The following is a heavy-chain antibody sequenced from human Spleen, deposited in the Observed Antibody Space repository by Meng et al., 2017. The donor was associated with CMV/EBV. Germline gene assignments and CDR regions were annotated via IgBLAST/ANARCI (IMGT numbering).Heavy chain of an antibody. CDR1: GGTFSSYA. Sequence: ASVKVSCKASGGTFSSYAISWVRQAPGQGLEWMGWINPNSGGTKSAQKFQGRVTMTRDTSISTAYMELSRLRSDDTAVYFCARAHPYDFWSGSVWGQGTTVTVSS. CDR3: ARAHPYDFWSGSV. CDR2: INPNSGGT. V-gene: IGHV1-2*02. D-gene: IGHD3-3*01. J-gene: IGHJ6*02.